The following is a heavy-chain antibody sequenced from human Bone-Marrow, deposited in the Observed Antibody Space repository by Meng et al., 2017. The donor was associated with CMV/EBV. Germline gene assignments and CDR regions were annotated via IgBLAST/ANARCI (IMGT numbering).Heavy chain of an antibody. CDR3: ARGRPRFDY. D-gene: IGHD5-24*01. CDR2: ISSSSNYI. CDR1: GFTFSTYC. V-gene: IGHV3-21*01. Sequence: GGSLRLSCADSGFTFSTYCMSWVRQAPGKGLEWVSFISSSSNYIYYAVSVKGRFTISRDNAKNSLYLQMNSLRAEDTAVYYCARGRPRFDYWGQGTLVTVSS. J-gene: IGHJ4*02.